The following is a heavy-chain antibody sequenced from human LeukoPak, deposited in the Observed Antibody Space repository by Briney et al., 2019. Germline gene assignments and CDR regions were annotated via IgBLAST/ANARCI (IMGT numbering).Heavy chain of an antibody. CDR3: ARDGPQYGSGSYSGFDY. Sequence: ASVKVSCKASGYTFTSYGISWVRQAPGQGLEWMGWISAYNGNTNYAQKLQGRVTMTTDTSTSTAYMELRSLRSDDTAVYYCARDGPQYGSGSYSGFDYWGQGTLVTVSS. CDR1: GYTFTSYG. V-gene: IGHV1-18*01. CDR2: ISAYNGNT. J-gene: IGHJ4*02. D-gene: IGHD3-10*01.